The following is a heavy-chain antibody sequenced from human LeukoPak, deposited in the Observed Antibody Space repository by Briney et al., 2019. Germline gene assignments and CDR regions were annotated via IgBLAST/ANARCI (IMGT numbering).Heavy chain of an antibody. CDR2: INHSGST. D-gene: IGHD6-6*01. CDR1: GGSFSGYY. CDR3: ARGESIAARSVDY. J-gene: IGHJ4*02. Sequence: SETLSLTFAVYGGSFSGYYWSWIRQPPGKGLEWIGEINHSGSTNYNPSLKSRVTISVDTSKNQFSLKLNSVTAADTAVYYCARGESIAARSVDYWGQGTLVTVSS. V-gene: IGHV4-34*01.